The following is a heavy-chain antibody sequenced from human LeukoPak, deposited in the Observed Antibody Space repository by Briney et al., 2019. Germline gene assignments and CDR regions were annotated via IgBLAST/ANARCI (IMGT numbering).Heavy chain of an antibody. V-gene: IGHV1-18*01. J-gene: IGHJ4*02. CDR2: ISAYNGNT. CDR3: ARDRPGTTGYSFDY. CDR1: GYTFTSYG. D-gene: IGHD1-1*01. Sequence: GASVKVSCKASGYTFTSYGISWVRQAPGQGLEWMGLISAYNGNTNYAQKLQGRVTMTTDTSTSTAYMELRSLRSDDTAVYYCARDRPGTTGYSFDYWGQGTLVTVSS.